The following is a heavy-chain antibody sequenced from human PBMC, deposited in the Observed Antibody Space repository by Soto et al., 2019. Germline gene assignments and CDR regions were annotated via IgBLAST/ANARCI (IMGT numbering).Heavy chain of an antibody. D-gene: IGHD5-18*01. CDR2: IYYSGST. J-gene: IGHJ4*02. Sequence: QVQLQESGPGLVKPSETLSLTCTVSGGSISSYYWSWIRQPPGKGLEWIGYIYYSGSTNYNPSLKXRFTISVDTSKNQFSQKLSSVTAADTTVYYCARRYGSCFDYWGQGTLVTVSS. V-gene: IGHV4-59*08. CDR3: ARRYGSCFDY. CDR1: GGSISSYY.